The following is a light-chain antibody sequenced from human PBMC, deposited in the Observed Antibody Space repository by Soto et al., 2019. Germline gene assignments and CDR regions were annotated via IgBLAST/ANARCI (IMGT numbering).Light chain of an antibody. CDR2: DAS. CDR1: QSVSSD. J-gene: IGKJ1*01. CDR3: QQRSNWPPGM. Sequence: EVVFTQSPATLSLYQEERATFXXTASQSVSSDLVWYQHKPGQAPRLLIYDASNRATGIPARFSGSGSGTDFTLTISSLEPEDFAVYYCQQRSNWPPGMVGPGTKVDIK. V-gene: IGKV3-11*01.